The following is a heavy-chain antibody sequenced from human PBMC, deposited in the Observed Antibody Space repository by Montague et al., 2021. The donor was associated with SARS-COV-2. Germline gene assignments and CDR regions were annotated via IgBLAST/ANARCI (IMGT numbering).Heavy chain of an antibody. CDR3: AGGQLELHIRDYYYGMDV. Sequence: SLVHAVYGGSFSGYYWSWIRQPSGKGLEWHGEINHSGSTKYNPSLKSRVPIPVDTSKNQFSLKLSSVTAADTAVYYCAGGQLELHIRDYYYGMDVWGQGTTVTGAS. J-gene: IGHJ6*02. V-gene: IGHV4-34*01. CDR2: INHSGST. CDR1: GGSFSGYY. D-gene: IGHD1-7*01.